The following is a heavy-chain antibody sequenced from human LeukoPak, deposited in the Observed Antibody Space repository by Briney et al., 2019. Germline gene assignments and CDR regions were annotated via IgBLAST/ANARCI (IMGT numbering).Heavy chain of an antibody. D-gene: IGHD3-3*01. J-gene: IGHJ6*02. CDR2: IWYDGSNK. Sequence: PGGSLRLSCAASGFTFSGYGMHWVRQAPGKGLEWVAVIWYDGSNKYYADSVKGRFTISRDNSKNTLYLQMNSLRAEDTAVYYCARDKVDPYYDFWSGYYYYYCGMDVWGQGTTVTVSS. CDR1: GFTFSGYG. CDR3: ARDKVDPYYDFWSGYYYYYCGMDV. V-gene: IGHV3-33*01.